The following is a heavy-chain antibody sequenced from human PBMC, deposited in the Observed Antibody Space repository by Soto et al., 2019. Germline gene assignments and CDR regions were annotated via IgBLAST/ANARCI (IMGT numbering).Heavy chain of an antibody. CDR2: IIPIFGTA. D-gene: IGHD1-26*01. CDR1: GGTFSSYA. V-gene: IGHV1-69*13. J-gene: IGHJ6*02. CDR3: ASPPPYSGGYYSYYYGMDV. Sequence: SVKVSCKASGGTFSSYAISWVRQAPGQGLEWMGGIIPIFGTANYAQKFQGRVTITADASTSTAYMELCSLRSEDTAVYYCASPPPYSGGYYSYYYGMDVWGQGTTVTVSS.